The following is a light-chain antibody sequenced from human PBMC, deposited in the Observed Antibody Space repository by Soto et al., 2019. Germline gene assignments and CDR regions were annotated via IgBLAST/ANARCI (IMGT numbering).Light chain of an antibody. CDR1: QSVGRN. V-gene: IGKV3-15*01. CDR2: GAS. Sequence: EIVMTQSPAALPVSPGEGATLSCRASQSVGRNLAWYQQKPGQPPRLLIHGASTRATGIPARFSGSGSGTEFTLTIGSLQSEDFAVYYCHQYNTWPRTFGQGTKVEIK. J-gene: IGKJ1*01. CDR3: HQYNTWPRT.